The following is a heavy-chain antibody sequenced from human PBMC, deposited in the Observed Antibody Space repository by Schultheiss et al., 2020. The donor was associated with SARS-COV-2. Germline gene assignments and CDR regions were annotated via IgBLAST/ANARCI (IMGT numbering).Heavy chain of an antibody. J-gene: IGHJ6*02. CDR2: IYYSGST. CDR1: GGSVSSGTYY. V-gene: IGHV4-39*07. Sequence: SETLSLTCTVSGGSVSSGTYYWSWIRQPPGKGLEWIGSIYYSGSTYYNPSLKSRVTISVDKSKNQFSLKLSSVTAADTAVYYCARVQKLMITFGGAKDYYGMDVWGQGTTVTVSS. D-gene: IGHD3-16*01. CDR3: ARVQKLMITFGGAKDYYGMDV.